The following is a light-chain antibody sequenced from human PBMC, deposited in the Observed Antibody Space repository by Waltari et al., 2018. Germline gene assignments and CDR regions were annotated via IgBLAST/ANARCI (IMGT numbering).Light chain of an antibody. CDR1: HSLRIY. Sequence: EIVLTQSPGTLSLSPGERATLSCRASHSLRIYLAWYQQEPGKAPRLLIYHASTRAPGIPDRFSGSGSATDFSLTISRLEPEDFAVYYCQHYESLPVTFGQGTKVEIK. CDR3: QHYESLPVT. J-gene: IGKJ1*01. V-gene: IGKV3-20*01. CDR2: HAS.